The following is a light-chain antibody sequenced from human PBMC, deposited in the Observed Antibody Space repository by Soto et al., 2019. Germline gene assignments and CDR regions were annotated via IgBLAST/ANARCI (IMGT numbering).Light chain of an antibody. CDR1: QGISSY. Sequence: AIRMTQSPSSFSASTGDRVTITCRASQGISSYLAWYQQKPGKAPKLLIYAASTLQSGVPSRLSGSGSGTDFTLTISCLQSEDFATYYCQQYYSYTRTFGQGTKVDIX. CDR3: QQYYSYTRT. V-gene: IGKV1-8*01. J-gene: IGKJ1*01. CDR2: AAS.